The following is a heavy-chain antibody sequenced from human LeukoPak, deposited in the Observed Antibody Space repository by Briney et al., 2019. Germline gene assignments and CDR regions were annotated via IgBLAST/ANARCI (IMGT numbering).Heavy chain of an antibody. CDR2: FDPEDGET. J-gene: IGHJ4*02. Sequence: ASVKVSCKVSGYTLTELSMHWVRQAPGKGLEWMGGFDPEDGETIYAQKFQGRVTMTEDTSTDTAYMELSSLRSEDTAVYYCATSLWGSGGSSFDYWGQGTLVTVSS. CDR1: GYTLTELS. D-gene: IGHD2-15*01. CDR3: ATSLWGSGGSSFDY. V-gene: IGHV1-24*01.